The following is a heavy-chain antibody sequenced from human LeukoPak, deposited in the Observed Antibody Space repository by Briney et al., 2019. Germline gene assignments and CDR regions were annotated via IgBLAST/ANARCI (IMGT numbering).Heavy chain of an antibody. CDR3: ARGFYIAKNAGVFDM. V-gene: IGHV4-39*07. CDR2: IFYSGST. CDR1: SGSISTSNYY. Sequence: SETLSLTCTVSSGSISTSNYYWGWVRQPPRKALEWIGNIFYSGSTYYSPSLKSRVTISQDTSKNQFSLKLSSVTAADTAVYYCARGFYIAKNAGVFDMWGQGTMVTVPS. D-gene: IGHD1-1*01. J-gene: IGHJ3*02.